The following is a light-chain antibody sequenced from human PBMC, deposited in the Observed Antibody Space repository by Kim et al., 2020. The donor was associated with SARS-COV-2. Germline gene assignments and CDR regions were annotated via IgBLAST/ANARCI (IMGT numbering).Light chain of an antibody. J-gene: IGKJ2*01. CDR1: QSVSSN. V-gene: IGKV3-15*01. CDR2: GAS. Sequence: EIVMSQSPATLSVSPGERATLSCRASQSVSSNLAWYQQKPGQAPRLLIYGASTRATGIPARFSGSGSGTEFTLTISSLQSEDFAVYYCQQYNNRSPYTNGQGTKLEI. CDR3: QQYNNRSPYT.